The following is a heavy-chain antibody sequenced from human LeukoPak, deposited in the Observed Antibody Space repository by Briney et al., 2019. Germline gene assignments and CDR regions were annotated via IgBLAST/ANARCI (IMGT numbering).Heavy chain of an antibody. J-gene: IGHJ3*02. D-gene: IGHD3-22*01. CDR1: GFTFSRYW. V-gene: IGHV3-7*01. CDR2: IKQDGSEK. Sequence: GRSLRLSCAASGFTFSRYWMSWVRQAPGKGLEWVANIKQDGSEKYYVDSVKGRFTISKDNAKNSLYLQMNSLRAEDTAVYYCASEAYDSSGYSPFDIWGQGTMVTVSS. CDR3: ASEAYDSSGYSPFDI.